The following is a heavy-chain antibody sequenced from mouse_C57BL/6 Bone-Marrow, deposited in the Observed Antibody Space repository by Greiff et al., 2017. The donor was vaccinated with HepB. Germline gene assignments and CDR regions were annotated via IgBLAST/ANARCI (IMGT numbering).Heavy chain of an antibody. CDR3: ARDLYYSNFFWYFDV. CDR2: ISDGGSYT. CDR1: GFTFSSYA. J-gene: IGHJ1*03. V-gene: IGHV5-4*01. Sequence: EVKLMESGGGLVKPGGSLKLSCAASGFTFSSYAMSWVRQTPEKRLEWVATISDGGSYTYYPDNVKGRFTISRDNAKNNLYLQMSHLKSEDTAMYYCARDLYYSNFFWYFDVWGTGTTVTVSS. D-gene: IGHD2-5*01.